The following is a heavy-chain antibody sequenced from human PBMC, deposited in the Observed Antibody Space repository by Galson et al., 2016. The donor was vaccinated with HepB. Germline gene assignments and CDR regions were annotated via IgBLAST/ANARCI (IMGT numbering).Heavy chain of an antibody. V-gene: IGHV5-51*01. CDR2: TYPRESDT. CDR1: GYTFTDYW. CDR3: ARVMGQWLPYL. J-gene: IGHJ5*02. D-gene: IGHD6-19*01. Sequence: SGAEVKKPGESLKISCETSGYTFTDYWIGWVRQLPGKGLEWMGITYPRESDTRYSPSFRGQVTISADKSISTLYLHWSSLKASDTAMYYCARVMGQWLPYLWGQGTLVTVSS.